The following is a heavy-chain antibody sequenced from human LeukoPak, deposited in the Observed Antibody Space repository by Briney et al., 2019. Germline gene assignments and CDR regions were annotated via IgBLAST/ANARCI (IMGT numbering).Heavy chain of an antibody. V-gene: IGHV3-30*18. J-gene: IGHJ4*02. Sequence: GGSLRLSCAASGFTFSSYGMHWVRQAPGKGLEWVAVISYDGSNKYYADSVKGRFTISRDNSKNTLYLQMNSLGAEDTAVYYCAKVEGEPAAIDYWGQGTLDTVSS. D-gene: IGHD2-2*01. CDR1: GFTFSSYG. CDR3: AKVEGEPAAIDY. CDR2: ISYDGSNK.